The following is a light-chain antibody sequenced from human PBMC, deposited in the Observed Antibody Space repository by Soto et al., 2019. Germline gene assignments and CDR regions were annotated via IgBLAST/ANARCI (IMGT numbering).Light chain of an antibody. CDR2: EVI. Sequence: QSALTQPPSASVSPGQSVTISCTGTNSDAGGSTYVSWYQQHPGKAPKLVIYEVIKRPSGVPDRFSGSRSGNTASLTVSGLQAEDEADYYCSSNVGGTNLKIFGVGTKQTVL. CDR3: SSNVGGTNLKI. V-gene: IGLV2-8*01. J-gene: IGLJ2*01. CDR1: NSDAGGSTY.